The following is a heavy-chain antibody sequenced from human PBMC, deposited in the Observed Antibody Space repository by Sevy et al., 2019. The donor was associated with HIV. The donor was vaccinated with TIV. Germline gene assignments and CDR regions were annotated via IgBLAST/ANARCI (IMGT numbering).Heavy chain of an antibody. CDR1: GFTFSSYW. J-gene: IGHJ3*02. Sequence: GGYLRLSCAASGFTFSSYWMLWVRQAPGKGLVWVSRINSDGSSTSYADSVKGRFTISRDNAKNTLYLQMNSLRAEDTAVYYCARDPDPYDYVWGSYRYTYAFDIWGQGTMVTVSS. D-gene: IGHD3-16*02. CDR2: INSDGSST. V-gene: IGHV3-74*01. CDR3: ARDPDPYDYVWGSYRYTYAFDI.